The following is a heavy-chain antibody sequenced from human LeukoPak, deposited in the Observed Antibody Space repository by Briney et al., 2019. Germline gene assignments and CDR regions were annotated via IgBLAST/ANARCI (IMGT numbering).Heavy chain of an antibody. V-gene: IGHV3-48*03. D-gene: IGHD2-21*02. CDR3: AESMVTNYFDY. Sequence: GGSLRLSCAASGFTFSSYEMNWVRQAPGKGLEWISYISRSGSTMNYADSVKGRFTISRDDAKHSLYLQMNSLRAEDTAVYYCAESMVTNYFDYWGQGSLVTVSS. J-gene: IGHJ4*02. CDR1: GFTFSSYE. CDR2: ISRSGSTM.